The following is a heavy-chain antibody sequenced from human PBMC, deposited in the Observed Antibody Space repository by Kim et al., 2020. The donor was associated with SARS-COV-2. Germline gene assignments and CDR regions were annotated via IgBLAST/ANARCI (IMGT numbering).Heavy chain of an antibody. CDR1: GFTFSSYG. V-gene: IGHV3-30*18. CDR2: ISYDGSNK. Sequence: GGSLRLSCAASGFTFSSYGMHWVRQAPGKGLEWVAVISYDGSNKYYADSVKGRFTISRDNSKNTLYLQMNSLRAEDTAVYYCANDGGNSSGWYYYYYGM. CDR3: ANDGGNSSGWYYYYYGM. J-gene: IGHJ6*01. D-gene: IGHD6-19*01.